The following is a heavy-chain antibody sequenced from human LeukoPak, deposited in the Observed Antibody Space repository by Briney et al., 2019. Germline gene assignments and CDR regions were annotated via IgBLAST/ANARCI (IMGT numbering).Heavy chain of an antibody. Sequence: SETLSLTCAVSGGSISSGGYSWSWIRQPPGKGLEWIGYIYHSGSTYYNPSLKSRVTISVVRSKNQFSLKLSSVTAADTAVYYCARVAESWEFDYWGQGTLVTVSS. J-gene: IGHJ4*02. CDR1: GGSISSGGYS. CDR3: ARVAESWEFDY. CDR2: IYHSGST. V-gene: IGHV4-30-2*01. D-gene: IGHD1-26*01.